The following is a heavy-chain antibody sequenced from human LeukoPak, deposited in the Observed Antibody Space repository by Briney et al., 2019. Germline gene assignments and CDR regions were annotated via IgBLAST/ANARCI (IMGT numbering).Heavy chain of an antibody. CDR1: GFTFSSYE. D-gene: IGHD6-13*01. Sequence: PGGSLRLSCAASGFTFSSYEMNWVRQAPGNGLEWVSSIGTSGDTYYPDSVKGRFTISRENVKNSLYLQMNSLRAGDTAVFYCARGSYISSWYESAAFDMWGQGTMVTVSS. CDR3: ARGSYISSWYESAAFDM. J-gene: IGHJ3*02. CDR2: IGTSGDT. V-gene: IGHV3-13*01.